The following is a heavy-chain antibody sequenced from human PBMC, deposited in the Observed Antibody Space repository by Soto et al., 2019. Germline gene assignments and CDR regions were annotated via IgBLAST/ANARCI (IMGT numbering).Heavy chain of an antibody. D-gene: IGHD6-13*01. Sequence: EVQLVESGGGLVQPGGSLRLSCAASGFTFSSYSMNWVRQAPGKGLEWVSYISSSSSTIYYADSVKGRFTISRDNAKNSLYLQRNSLRAEDTAVYYCARAGEHSSSWSYYYYYYMDVWGKGTTVTVSS. J-gene: IGHJ6*03. CDR2: ISSSSSTI. CDR1: GFTFSSYS. CDR3: ARAGEHSSSWSYYYYYYMDV. V-gene: IGHV3-48*01.